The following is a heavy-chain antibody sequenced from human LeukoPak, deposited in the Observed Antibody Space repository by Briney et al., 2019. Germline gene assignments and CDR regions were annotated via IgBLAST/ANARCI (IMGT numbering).Heavy chain of an antibody. Sequence: KPSETLSLTCTVSGYSISSGYYWAWIRQPPGKGLEWIGSIYHSGSTYYNPSLKSRVTISIDTSKNQFSLKLNSVTAADTAMYYCAKSGGYGLIDYWGQGTLVTVSS. CDR2: IYHSGST. V-gene: IGHV4-38-2*02. CDR3: AKSGGYGLIDY. CDR1: GYSISSGYY. J-gene: IGHJ4*02. D-gene: IGHD1-26*01.